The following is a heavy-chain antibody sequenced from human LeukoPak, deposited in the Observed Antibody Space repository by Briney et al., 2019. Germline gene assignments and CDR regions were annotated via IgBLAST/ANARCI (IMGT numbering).Heavy chain of an antibody. J-gene: IGHJ4*02. CDR1: GGTFSSYA. D-gene: IGHD5-18*01. V-gene: IGHV1-69*05. Sequence: SVKVSCKASGGTFSSYAISWVRQAPGQGLEWMGRIIPIFGTANYAQKFQGRVTITTDESTSTAYMELSSLRSEDTAVYYCARDSHTAMACFDYWGQGTLVTVSS. CDR3: ARDSHTAMACFDY. CDR2: IIPIFGTA.